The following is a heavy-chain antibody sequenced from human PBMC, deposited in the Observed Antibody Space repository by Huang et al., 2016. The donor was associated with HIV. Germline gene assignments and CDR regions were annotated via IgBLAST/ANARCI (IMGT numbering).Heavy chain of an antibody. CDR3: ARVESGYYDAFDI. CDR1: GGSISTGNYD. V-gene: IGHV4-61*09. D-gene: IGHD3-3*01. Sequence: QVQLQESGPGLVKPSETLSLTCTVSGGSISTGNYDWRWIRPPAGKGLEWVGHFSTGGSANYNPSLKSRVTISLYTSKTQFSLKLSSVTAADSAVYYCARVESGYYDAFDIWGPGTTVTVSS. CDR2: FSTGGSA. J-gene: IGHJ3*02.